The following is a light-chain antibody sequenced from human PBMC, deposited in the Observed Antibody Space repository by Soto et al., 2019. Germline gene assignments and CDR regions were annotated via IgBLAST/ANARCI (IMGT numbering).Light chain of an antibody. CDR1: SSNIGSKT. Sequence: QSVLTQPPSASGTPGQRVTISCSGSSSNIGSKTVNWYQQLPGTAPKLLIYSNYQRPSGVPDRFSGPKSGTSASLAISGLQSEDDADYYCSAWDASLNGYVFGSGTNVTVL. J-gene: IGLJ1*01. V-gene: IGLV1-44*01. CDR3: SAWDASLNGYV. CDR2: SNY.